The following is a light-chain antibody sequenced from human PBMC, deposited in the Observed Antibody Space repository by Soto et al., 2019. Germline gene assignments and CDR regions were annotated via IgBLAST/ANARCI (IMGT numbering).Light chain of an antibody. V-gene: IGKV3-20*01. CDR3: QQYGISPRL. CDR2: GAF. Sequence: EIVLTQSPGTLYLSPGERATLSCRASQSVSSSYLAWYQQKPGQATRLLIFGAFTRATGIPARFSGSGSWTYFTLTICRLEPEDLAVYYCQQYGISPRLFGQGTKLDIK. CDR1: QSVSSSY. J-gene: IGKJ2*01.